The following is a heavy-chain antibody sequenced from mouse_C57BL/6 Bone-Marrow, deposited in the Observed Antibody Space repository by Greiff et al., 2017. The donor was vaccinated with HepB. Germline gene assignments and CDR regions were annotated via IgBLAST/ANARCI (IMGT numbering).Heavy chain of an antibody. CDR2: ISSGGSYT. CDR3: ARHGPYYYGSRRGFAY. V-gene: IGHV5-6*01. J-gene: IGHJ3*01. CDR1: GFTFSSYG. Sequence: EVKVVESGGDLVKPGGSLKLSCAASGFTFSSYGMSWVRQTPDKRLEWVATISSGGSYTYYPDSVKGRFTISRDNAKNTLYLQMSSLKSEDTAMYYCARHGPYYYGSRRGFAYWGQGTLVTVSA. D-gene: IGHD1-1*01.